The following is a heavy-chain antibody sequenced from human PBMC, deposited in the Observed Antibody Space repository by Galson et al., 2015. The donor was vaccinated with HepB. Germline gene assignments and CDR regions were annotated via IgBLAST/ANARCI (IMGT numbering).Heavy chain of an antibody. V-gene: IGHV1-18*01. CDR2: ISPYNDNT. Sequence: SVKVSCKASGYSFTSYGISWVRQAPGQGLEWMGWISPYNDNTNYAQKFQGRVTMTTDTSTNTAYMELRSLRSDDTAAYYCARDRDYRFDYWGQGTLVTVSS. J-gene: IGHJ4*02. D-gene: IGHD4/OR15-4a*01. CDR1: GYSFTSYG. CDR3: ARDRDYRFDY.